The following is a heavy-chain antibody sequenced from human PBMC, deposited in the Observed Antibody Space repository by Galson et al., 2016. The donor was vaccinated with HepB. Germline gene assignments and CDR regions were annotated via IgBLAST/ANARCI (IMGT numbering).Heavy chain of an antibody. Sequence: SETLSLTCAVSDGSLSGYYWSWIRQPPGKGLEWIGEINHSGTTNYNPSLKSRVTVSVDTSENQLSLKLSSVTAADTAVYYCARDPRSNRGGPYYFDYWGQGTLVTVSS. D-gene: IGHD3-16*01. CDR3: ARDPRSNRGGPYYFDY. V-gene: IGHV4-34*01. CDR2: INHSGTT. CDR1: DGSLSGYY. J-gene: IGHJ4*02.